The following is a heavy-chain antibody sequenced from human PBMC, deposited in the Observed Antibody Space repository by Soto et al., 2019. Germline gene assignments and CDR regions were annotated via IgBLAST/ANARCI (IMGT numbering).Heavy chain of an antibody. D-gene: IGHD1-1*01. CDR2: INADNGNT. V-gene: IGHV1-3*01. J-gene: IGHJ4*02. CDR3: ARDVVGTDNGFEY. CDR1: GYTFKTYV. Sequence: QVQLVQSGAEVKKPGASVKVSCKASGYTFKTYVMHWVRQAPGQRLDWMGWINADNGNTKYSQKFQGRVTITRDTSASRVYMELSSLRCEVTAVYYCARDVVGTDNGFEYWGQGTLVTVSS.